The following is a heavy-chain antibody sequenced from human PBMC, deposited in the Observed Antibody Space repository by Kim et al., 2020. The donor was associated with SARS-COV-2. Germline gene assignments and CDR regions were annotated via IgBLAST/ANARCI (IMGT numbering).Heavy chain of an antibody. CDR2: IRSSSSYI. J-gene: IGHJ5*02. D-gene: IGHD6-19*01. Sequence: GGSLRLSCAASGFTFSSYSMNWVRQAPGKGLEWVSSIRSSSSYIYYADSVKGRFTISRDNAKNSLYLQMNSLRAEDTAVYYCAREGGGSSGWSWFDPWGQGTLVTVSS. V-gene: IGHV3-21*01. CDR1: GFTFSSYS. CDR3: AREGGGSSGWSWFDP.